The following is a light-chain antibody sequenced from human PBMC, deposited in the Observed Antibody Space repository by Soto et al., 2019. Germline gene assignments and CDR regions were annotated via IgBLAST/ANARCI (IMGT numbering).Light chain of an antibody. CDR1: NSNIGSNT. CDR3: AAWDDSLNGLVV. Sequence: QTVVTQPPSASGTPGQKVTISCSGSNSNIGSNTVNWYQQLPGTAPRLLIYSNNQRPSGVPDRFSGSKSGTSASLAISGLQSEDEAEYSCAAWDDSLNGLVVFGGGTKLTVL. CDR2: SNN. V-gene: IGLV1-44*01. J-gene: IGLJ2*01.